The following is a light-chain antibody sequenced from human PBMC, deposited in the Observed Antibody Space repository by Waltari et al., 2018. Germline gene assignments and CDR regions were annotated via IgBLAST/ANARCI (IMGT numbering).Light chain of an antibody. CDR2: ENS. J-gene: IGLJ2*01. Sequence: SYVLTQPPSVSVAPGQTARLTSEGTDIGYKSVHWYHQRPGQAPVLVLHENSDRPSGIPERISGSNSVNMATLSISRVEAGDEADYYCQVWDSRSDHVVFGGGTKLTVL. CDR3: QVWDSRSDHVV. V-gene: IGLV3-21*02. CDR1: DIGYKS.